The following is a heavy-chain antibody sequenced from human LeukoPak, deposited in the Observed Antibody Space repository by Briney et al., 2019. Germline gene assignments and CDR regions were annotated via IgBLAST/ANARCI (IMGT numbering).Heavy chain of an antibody. Sequence: SVKVSCKASGGTFSSYAISWVRQAPGQGLEWMGGIIPIFGTANYARKFQGRVTITTDESTSTAYMELSSLRSEDTTVYYCAREVVPAAPDAFDIWGQGTMVTVSS. CDR2: IIPIFGTA. D-gene: IGHD2-2*01. J-gene: IGHJ3*02. V-gene: IGHV1-69*05. CDR3: AREVVPAAPDAFDI. CDR1: GGTFSSYA.